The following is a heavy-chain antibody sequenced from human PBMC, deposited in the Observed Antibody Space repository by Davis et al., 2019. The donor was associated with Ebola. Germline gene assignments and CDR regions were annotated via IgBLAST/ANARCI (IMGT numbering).Heavy chain of an antibody. CDR3: VKGLPVGELLYQNWFDP. V-gene: IGHV3-23*01. CDR1: GFTFSSYA. CDR2: ISGSGGST. D-gene: IGHD3-10*01. Sequence: GGSLRLSCAASGFTFSSYAMSWVRQAPGKGLEWVSAISGSGGSTYYADSVKGRFTISRDNSKNTLYLQMSSLRAEDTAVYYCVKGLPVGELLYQNWFDPWGQGTLVTVSS. J-gene: IGHJ5*02.